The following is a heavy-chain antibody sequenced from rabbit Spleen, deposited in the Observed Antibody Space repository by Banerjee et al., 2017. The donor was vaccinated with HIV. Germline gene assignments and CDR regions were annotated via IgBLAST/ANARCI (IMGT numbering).Heavy chain of an antibody. V-gene: IGHV1S45*01. CDR1: GFDLSVNLY. Sequence: QEQLKESGGGLVQPEGSLTLTCKASGFDLSVNLYMCWVRQAPGKGLEWIACIYTDSGGYTYYASWAKGRFTISKTSSTTVTLQMTSLTAADTATYFCARSDRDSGWGVDLWGPGTLVTVS. CDR3: ARSDRDSGWGVDL. J-gene: IGHJ6*01. CDR2: IYTDSGGYT. D-gene: IGHD4-1*01.